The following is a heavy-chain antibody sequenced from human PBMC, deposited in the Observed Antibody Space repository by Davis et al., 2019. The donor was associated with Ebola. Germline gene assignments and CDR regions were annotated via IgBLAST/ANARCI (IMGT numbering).Heavy chain of an antibody. D-gene: IGHD6-19*01. CDR3: AKGGEQWLGFDY. CDR2: ISSSGSTI. CDR1: GFTFSSYS. J-gene: IGHJ4*02. Sequence: GESLKISCAASGFTFSSYSMNWVRQAPGKGLEWVSSISSSGSTIYYADSVKGRFTISRDNAKNSLYLQMNSLRAEDTAVYYCAKGGEQWLGFDYWGQGTLVTVSS. V-gene: IGHV3-21*04.